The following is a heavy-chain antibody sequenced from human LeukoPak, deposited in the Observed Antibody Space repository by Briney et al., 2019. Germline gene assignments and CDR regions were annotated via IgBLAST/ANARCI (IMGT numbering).Heavy chain of an antibody. CDR3: ARANPIFGVVLDAFDI. J-gene: IGHJ3*02. V-gene: IGHV1-8*03. Sequence: ASVKVSCKASGYTFTSYDINWVRQATGQGLEWMGWMNPNSGNTGYAQKFQGRVTITRNTSISTAYMELSSLRSEDTAVYYCARANPIFGVVLDAFDIWGQGTMVTVSS. D-gene: IGHD3-3*01. CDR1: GYTFTSYD. CDR2: MNPNSGNT.